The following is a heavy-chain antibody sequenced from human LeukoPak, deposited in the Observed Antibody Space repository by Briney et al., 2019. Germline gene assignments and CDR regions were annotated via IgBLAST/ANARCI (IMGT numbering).Heavy chain of an antibody. CDR2: INPNSGGT. D-gene: IGHD3-10*01. CDR3: ARAVLRSGIELPSPWDAFDI. CDR1: GYTFTGYY. Sequence: ASVKVSCRASGYTFTGYYMHWVRQAPGQGLEWMGWINPNSGGTNYAQKFQGRVTMTRDTSISTAYMELSSLRSEDTAVYYCARAVLRSGIELPSPWDAFDIWGQGTMVTVSS. J-gene: IGHJ3*02. V-gene: IGHV1-2*02.